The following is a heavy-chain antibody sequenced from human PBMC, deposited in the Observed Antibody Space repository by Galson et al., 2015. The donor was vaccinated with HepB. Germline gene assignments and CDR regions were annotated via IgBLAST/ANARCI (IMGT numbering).Heavy chain of an antibody. CDR1: GYTFTSYY. CDR2: INPSGGST. CDR3: ARALGDYYYGMDV. J-gene: IGHJ6*02. V-gene: IGHV1-46*04. D-gene: IGHD3-16*01. Sequence: SVKVSCKASGYTFTSYYMHWVRQAPGQGLEWMGIINPSGGSTSYAQKLQGRVTMTRDTSTSTVYMELSSLRSEDTAVYYCARALGDYYYGMDVWGQGTTVTVSS.